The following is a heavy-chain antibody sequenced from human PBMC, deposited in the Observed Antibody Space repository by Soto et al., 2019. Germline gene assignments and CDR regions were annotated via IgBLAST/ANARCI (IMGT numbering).Heavy chain of an antibody. J-gene: IGHJ4*02. V-gene: IGHV3-7*01. Sequence: EVQLVESGGGLVHPGGSLRLSCAASGFIFSSYWMSWVRQAPGKGLECVASINQDGSEKYYVASVKGRFTISRDDAKNALYLQMNSLRAEDTAAYYCARGNGYCSGTSCQPFDHWGQGALVTVSS. D-gene: IGHD2-2*01. CDR2: INQDGSEK. CDR1: GFIFSSYW. CDR3: ARGNGYCSGTSCQPFDH.